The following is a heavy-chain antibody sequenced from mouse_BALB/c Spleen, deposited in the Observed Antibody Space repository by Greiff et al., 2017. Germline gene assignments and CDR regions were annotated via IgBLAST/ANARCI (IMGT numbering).Heavy chain of an antibody. Sequence: VHLVESGPGLVQPSQSLSITCTVSGFSLTSYGVHWVRQSPGKGLEWLGVLWSGGSTDYNAAFISRLSISKDNSKSQVFVKMNSLQANDTAIYYCARNRGGYDGFDYWGQGTTLTVSS. CDR2: LWSGGST. J-gene: IGHJ2*01. CDR3: ARNRGGYDGFDY. D-gene: IGHD2-2*01. CDR1: GFSLTSYG. V-gene: IGHV2-2*02.